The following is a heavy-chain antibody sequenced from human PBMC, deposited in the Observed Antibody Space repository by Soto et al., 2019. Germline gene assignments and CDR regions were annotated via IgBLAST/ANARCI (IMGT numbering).Heavy chain of an antibody. V-gene: IGHV3-30-3*01. CDR1: GFTFSRFS. CDR3: ARDHGMFLSYYYYGMDV. D-gene: IGHD3-10*02. Sequence: PGGSLRLSCAAPGFTFSRFSMHWVRQAPGKGLAWVAVISYDGSNTHYAESVKGRFNISRDDSKNTVYLQMNNLRGEDSAVYYCARDHGMFLSYYYYGMDVWGQGTTVTVSS. J-gene: IGHJ6*02. CDR2: ISYDGSNT.